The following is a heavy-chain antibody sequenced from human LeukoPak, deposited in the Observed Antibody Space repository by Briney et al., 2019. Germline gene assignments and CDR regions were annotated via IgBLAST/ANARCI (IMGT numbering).Heavy chain of an antibody. CDR2: INPNSGGT. CDR3: ARDPGDGRFLEWLSLHFDC. V-gene: IGHV1-2*02. J-gene: IGHJ4*02. CDR1: GYTFSGYY. D-gene: IGHD3-3*01. Sequence: GAAVKVSCKASGYTFSGYYMHWVRQAPGQGLEWMGWINPNSGGTNYAQKFQGRVTMTRDTSISTAYMELSRLRSDDTAVYYCARDPGDGRFLEWLSLHFDCWGQGTLVTVSS.